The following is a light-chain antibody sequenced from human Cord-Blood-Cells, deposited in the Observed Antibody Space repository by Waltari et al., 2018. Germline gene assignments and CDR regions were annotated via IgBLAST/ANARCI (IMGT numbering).Light chain of an antibody. V-gene: IGKV3-20*01. CDR1: QSVSSSY. J-gene: IGKJ1*01. CDR2: GAS. CDR3: QQYGSSLCT. Sequence: EIVLTQSPGTLSLSPGERATLSCRASQSVSSSYLAWYQQKPGQAPRLLIYGASSMATGIPDRFSGSGSGTDFTLTISRLEPEDFAVYYCQQYGSSLCTFGQGTTVEI.